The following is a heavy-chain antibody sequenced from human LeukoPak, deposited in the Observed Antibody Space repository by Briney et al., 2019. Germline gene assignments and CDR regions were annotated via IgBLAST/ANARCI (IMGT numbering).Heavy chain of an antibody. Sequence: TASETLSLTCTVSGYSISSGYYWGWIRQPPGKGLEWIGSIYHSGSTYYNPSLKSRVTISVDTSKNQFSLKLSSVTAADTAVYYCAGSEDWFDPWGQGTLVTVSS. CDR2: IYHSGST. CDR3: AGSEDWFDP. CDR1: GYSISSGYY. J-gene: IGHJ5*02. V-gene: IGHV4-38-2*02.